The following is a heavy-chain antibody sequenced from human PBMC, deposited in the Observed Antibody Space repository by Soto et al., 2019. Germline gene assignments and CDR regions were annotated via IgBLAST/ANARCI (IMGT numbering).Heavy chain of an antibody. CDR3: ARVTYYYDSSGYRVHYFDY. CDR1: GGTFSSYA. V-gene: IGHV1-69*01. Sequence: QVQLVQSGAEVKKPGASVKVSCKASGGTFSSYAISWLRQAPGQVLEWMGGIIPIVGTANYAQKFQGRVTITADESTRTDYMELSSLRYEDTAVYYCARVTYYYDSSGYRVHYFDYWGQGTLVTVSS. D-gene: IGHD3-22*01. J-gene: IGHJ4*02. CDR2: IIPIVGTA.